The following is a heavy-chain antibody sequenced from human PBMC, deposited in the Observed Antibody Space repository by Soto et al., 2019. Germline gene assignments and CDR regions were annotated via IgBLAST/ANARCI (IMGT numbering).Heavy chain of an antibody. Sequence: WTWIRQPPGKGLEWMGYIFNSGTTFYNPSLTSRLSISMDTSGNHFSLELRSVTAADTAVYYCALALGPTTGLDYWGQGTLVTAS. J-gene: IGHJ4*02. V-gene: IGHV4-31*02. D-gene: IGHD1-26*01. CDR3: ALALGPTTGLDY. CDR2: IFNSGTT.